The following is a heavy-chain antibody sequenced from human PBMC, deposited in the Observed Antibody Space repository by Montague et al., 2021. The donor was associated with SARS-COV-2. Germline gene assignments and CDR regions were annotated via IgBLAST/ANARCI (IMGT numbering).Heavy chain of an antibody. D-gene: IGHD2-15*01. CDR3: ARGDVVVVAANDYYYGMDV. CDR1: GGSISSYY. Sequence: SETLSLTCTVSGGSISSYYWSWIRQPPGKGLEWIGYIYNSGSTNYNPSLKSRVTISVDTSKNQFSLKLSSVTAADTAVYYCARGDVVVVAANDYYYGMDVWGQGTTVTASS. J-gene: IGHJ6*02. V-gene: IGHV4-59*01. CDR2: IYNSGST.